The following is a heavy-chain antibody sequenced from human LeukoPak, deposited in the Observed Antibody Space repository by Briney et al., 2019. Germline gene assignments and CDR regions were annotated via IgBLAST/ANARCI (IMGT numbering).Heavy chain of an antibody. J-gene: IGHJ4*02. CDR1: DVSISSSPYY. V-gene: IGHV4-39*01. Sequence: SETLSLTCTVSDVSISSSPYYWGWIRQPPGKGLQWIGSMSYSGNTNYSPSLKSRLTVSVDTSKNQFSLNLSSVTAADTAVYYCARQGRGRTPDYWGQGTLVTVSS. CDR2: MSYSGNT. CDR3: ARQGRGRTPDY. D-gene: IGHD1-14*01.